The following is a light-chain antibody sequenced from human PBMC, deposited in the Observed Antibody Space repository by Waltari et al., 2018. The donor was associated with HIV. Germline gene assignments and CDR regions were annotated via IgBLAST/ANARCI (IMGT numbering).Light chain of an antibody. J-gene: IGKJ2*01. CDR1: QNVGSN. V-gene: IGKV3-15*01. Sequence: EIVMTQSPATLSVSPGETATLSCRASQNVGSNLAWYQQKPGQPPRLLISVASTRATGLPARFSGSGSGTEFTLTITSLQSEDFAIYYCQQCNNWPYTFGPGTKLQI. CDR2: VAS. CDR3: QQCNNWPYT.